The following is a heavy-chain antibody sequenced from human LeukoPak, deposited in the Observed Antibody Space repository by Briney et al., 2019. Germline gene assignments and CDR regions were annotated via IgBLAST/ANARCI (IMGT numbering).Heavy chain of an antibody. Sequence: GGSLRLSCAASGFTVSSNYMSWVRQAPGKGLEWVSVIYSGGSTYYADSVKGRFTISRDNSKNTLYLQMNSLRAEDTAVCYCARDLSGSYNYWGQGTLVTVSS. D-gene: IGHD1-26*01. V-gene: IGHV3-66*02. CDR2: IYSGGST. CDR1: GFTVSSNY. CDR3: ARDLSGSYNY. J-gene: IGHJ4*02.